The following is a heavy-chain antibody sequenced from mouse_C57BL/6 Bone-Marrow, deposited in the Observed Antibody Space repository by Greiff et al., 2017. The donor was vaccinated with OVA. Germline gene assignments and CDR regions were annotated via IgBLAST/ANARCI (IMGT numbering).Heavy chain of an antibody. D-gene: IGHD1-1*01. V-gene: IGHV1-7*01. CDR3: AGAVITTPYYYAMDY. CDR1: GYTFTSYW. Sequence: VQLMESGAELAKPGASVKLSCKASGYTFTSYWMHWVKQRPGQGLEWIGYINPSSGYTKYNQKFKDKATLTADKSYSTAYMQMSSLTYEDSAVYYCAGAVITTPYYYAMDYWGQGTSVTVSS. J-gene: IGHJ4*01. CDR2: INPSSGYT.